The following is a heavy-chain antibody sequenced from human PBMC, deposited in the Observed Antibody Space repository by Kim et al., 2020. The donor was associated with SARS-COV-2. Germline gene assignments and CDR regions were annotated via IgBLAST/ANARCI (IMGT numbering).Heavy chain of an antibody. CDR3: ARGAIAAAGTDLFDY. J-gene: IGHJ4*02. CDR2: IYSGGST. D-gene: IGHD6-13*01. V-gene: IGHV3-53*01. Sequence: GGSLRLSCAASGFTVSSNYMSWVRQAPGKGLEWVSVIYSGGSTYYADSVKGRFTISRDNSKNTLYLQMNSLRAEDTAVYYCARGAIAAAGTDLFDYWGQGTLVTVSS. CDR1: GFTVSSNY.